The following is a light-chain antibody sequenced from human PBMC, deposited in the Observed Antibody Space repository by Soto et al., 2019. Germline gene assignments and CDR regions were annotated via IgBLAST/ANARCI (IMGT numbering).Light chain of an antibody. Sequence: DIQMTQSPSSLSASVGDRVTITCRASQGISNYLAWYQQKPGKVPKLLIYAASTLQSGVPSQFSGSGSGTEFTLTISSLQPEDVATYYCQKYNSAPRTFGQGTRLEIK. V-gene: IGKV1-27*01. CDR1: QGISNY. CDR2: AAS. J-gene: IGKJ5*01. CDR3: QKYNSAPRT.